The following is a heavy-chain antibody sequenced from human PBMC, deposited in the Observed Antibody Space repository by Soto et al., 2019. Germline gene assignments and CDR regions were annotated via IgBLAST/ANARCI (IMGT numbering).Heavy chain of an antibody. D-gene: IGHD2-21*02. V-gene: IGHV2-26*01. J-gene: IGHJ4*02. CDR2: IYAVDVA. CDR1: GFSLINGRMG. CDR3: VRTTPYLGGDRYHDY. Sequence: QVTLKESGPVLGKPTETLTLTCTVSGFSLINGRMGVSWIRQPPGTALGWLAHIYAVDVAAYSTSLNTRLTNSKYTSTSQVVLTMTNMDTMDTATYYWVRTTPYLGGDRYHDYWGQVTRVTDSS.